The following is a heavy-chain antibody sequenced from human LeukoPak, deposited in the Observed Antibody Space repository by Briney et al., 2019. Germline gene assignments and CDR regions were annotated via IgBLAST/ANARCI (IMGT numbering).Heavy chain of an antibody. CDR1: GGSISSYY. CDR3: ARGRITIFGVVITRRWFDP. V-gene: IGHV4-34*01. J-gene: IGHJ5*02. CDR2: INHSGST. Sequence: SETLSLTCTVSGGSISSYYWSWIRQPPGKGLEWIGEINHSGSTNYNPSLKSRVTISVDTSKNQFSLKLSSVTAADTAVYYCARGRITIFGVVITRRWFDPWGQGTLVTVSS. D-gene: IGHD3-3*01.